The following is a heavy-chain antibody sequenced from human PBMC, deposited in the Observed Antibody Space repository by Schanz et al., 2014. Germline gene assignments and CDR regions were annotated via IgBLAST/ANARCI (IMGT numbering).Heavy chain of an antibody. CDR3: ARDGGRDGYNLAFDV. D-gene: IGHD5-12*01. V-gene: IGHV3-23*04. CDR2: ISGGGETK. J-gene: IGHJ3*01. Sequence: EVQLVESGGGLVQPGGSLRLSCAASGFTFNNYDMNWVRLVPGKGLECVSGISGGGETKYYADSVKGRFIISRDSSKNTLFLQMNSLRAEDTAVYFCARDGGRDGYNLAFDVWGQGTLVTVSS. CDR1: GFTFNNYD.